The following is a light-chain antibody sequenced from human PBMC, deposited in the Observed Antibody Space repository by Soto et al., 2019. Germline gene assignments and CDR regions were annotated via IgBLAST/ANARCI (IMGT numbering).Light chain of an antibody. CDR3: QHRGDWPPRLS. CDR2: DAP. Sequence: EIVLTQSPATLSLSPGERATLSCGASRSVSSYLAWYQQKPGQAPRLLIYDAPYRATGLPARFSGSGSGTGLTLPLSSVEPEDFAVYYCQHRGDWPPRLSLGGGTKVEIK. J-gene: IGKJ4*01. V-gene: IGKV3-11*01. CDR1: RSVSSY.